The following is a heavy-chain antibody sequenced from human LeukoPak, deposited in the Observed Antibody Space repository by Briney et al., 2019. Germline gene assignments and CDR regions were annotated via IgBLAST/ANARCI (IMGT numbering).Heavy chain of an antibody. CDR1: GYTFTSYG. D-gene: IGHD3-10*01. CDR3: AREARITMVRGVKYNWFDP. J-gene: IGHJ5*02. CDR2: TSAYNGNT. V-gene: IGHV1-18*01. Sequence: ASVKVSCKASGYTFTSYGISWVRQAPGQGLEWMGWTSAYNGNTNYAQKLQGRVTMTTDTSTSTAYMELRSLRSDDTAVYYCAREARITMVRGVKYNWFDPWGQGTLVTVSS.